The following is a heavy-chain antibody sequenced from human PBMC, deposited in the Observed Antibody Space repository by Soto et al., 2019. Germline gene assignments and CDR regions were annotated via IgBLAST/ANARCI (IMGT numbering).Heavy chain of an antibody. CDR3: VNSNRPYYYYYGMDV. D-gene: IGHD4-4*01. Sequence: PGGALRLSCAASGFTFSSYGMHWVRQAPGKGLEWVAVISYDGSNKYYADSVKGRFTNSRDNSKHTLCLQMNSLRAEDTAVYYCVNSNRPYYYYYGMDVWGQGTTVTVSS. CDR1: GFTFSSYG. V-gene: IGHV3-30*03. J-gene: IGHJ6*02. CDR2: ISYDGSNK.